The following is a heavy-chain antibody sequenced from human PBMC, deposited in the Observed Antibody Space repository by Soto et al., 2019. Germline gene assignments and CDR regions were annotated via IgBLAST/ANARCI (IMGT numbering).Heavy chain of an antibody. CDR3: ARDRYCSTTTCWSYNWFDP. CDR1: GGTFSSYA. J-gene: IGHJ5*02. Sequence: EAPVKVSCKASGGTFSSYAISWVRQSPGQGLEWMGGIIPIFGTANYAQKFQGRVTITADESTSTAYMELSSLRSEDTAVYYCARDRYCSTTTCWSYNWFDPWGQGTLVTVSS. D-gene: IGHD2-2*01. CDR2: IIPIFGTA. V-gene: IGHV1-69*13.